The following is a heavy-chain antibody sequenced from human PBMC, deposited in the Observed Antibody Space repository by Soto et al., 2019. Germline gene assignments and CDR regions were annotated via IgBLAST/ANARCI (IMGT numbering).Heavy chain of an antibody. CDR1: GFTFSSYA. CDR2: ISGSGGST. V-gene: IGHV3-23*01. CDR3: AKRTYQLLSIGTSVFDY. D-gene: IGHD2-2*01. J-gene: IGHJ4*02. Sequence: GGSLRLSCAASGFTFSSYAMSWVRQAPGKGLEWVSAISGSGGSTYYADSVKGRFTISRDNSKNTLYLQMNSLRAEDTAVYYCAKRTYQLLSIGTSVFDYWGQGTLVTVSS.